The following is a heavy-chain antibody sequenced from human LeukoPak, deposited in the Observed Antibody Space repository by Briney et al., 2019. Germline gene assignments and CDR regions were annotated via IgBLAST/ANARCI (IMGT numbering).Heavy chain of an antibody. CDR2: ISGSGGST. D-gene: IGHD3-22*01. V-gene: IGHV3-23*01. J-gene: IGHJ4*02. CDR3: ARDTYYYDSSGYYNLDY. CDR1: GFTFSSYG. Sequence: AGGSLRLSCAASGFTFSSYGMSWVRQAPGKGLEWVSAISGSGGSTYYADSVKGRFTISRDNAKNSLYLQMNSLRAEDTAVYYCARDTYYYDSSGYYNLDYWGQGTLVTVSS.